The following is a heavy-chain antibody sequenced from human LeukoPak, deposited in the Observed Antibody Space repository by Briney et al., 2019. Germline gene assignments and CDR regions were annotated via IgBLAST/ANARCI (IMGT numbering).Heavy chain of an antibody. CDR1: GGSFSDYY. V-gene: IGHV4-34*01. D-gene: IGHD4-17*01. J-gene: IGHJ4*02. CDR3: ARGGDYGDYVFHY. CDR2: IYHSGST. Sequence: SETLSLTCAVYGGSFSDYYWTWIRQPPGKGLEWIGEIYHSGSTNYNPSLKSRVTISVDTSKNQFTLKLYSVTAADTAVYYCARGGDYGDYVFHYWGQGTLVTVSS.